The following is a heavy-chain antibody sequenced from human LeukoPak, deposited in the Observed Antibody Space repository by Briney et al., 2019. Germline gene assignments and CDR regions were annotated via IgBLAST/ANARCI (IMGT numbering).Heavy chain of an antibody. D-gene: IGHD3-10*01. Sequence: EPSETLSLTCTVSGGSISSYYWSWIRQPPGKGLEWIGYIYYSGSTNYNPSLKSRVTILVDTSKNQFSLKLSSVTAADTAVYYCARAYYYNSGPLFDYWGQGTLVTVSS. V-gene: IGHV4-59*01. CDR3: ARAYYYNSGPLFDY. J-gene: IGHJ4*02. CDR1: GGSISSYY. CDR2: IYYSGST.